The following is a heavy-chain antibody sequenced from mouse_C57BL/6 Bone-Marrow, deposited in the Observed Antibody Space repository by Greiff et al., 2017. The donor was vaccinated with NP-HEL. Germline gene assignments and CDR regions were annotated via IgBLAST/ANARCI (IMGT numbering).Heavy chain of an antibody. J-gene: IGHJ2*01. D-gene: IGHD2-5*01. CDR3: ARWRDSNFFDY. CDR1: GYTFTDYY. CDR2: INPYNGGT. V-gene: IGHV1-19*01. Sequence: VQLQQSGPVLVKPGASVKMSCKASGYTFTDYYMNWVKQSHGKSLEWIGVINPYNGGTSYNQKFKGKATLTVDKSSSTAYMELNSLTSEDSAVYYCARWRDSNFFDYWGQGTTLTVSS.